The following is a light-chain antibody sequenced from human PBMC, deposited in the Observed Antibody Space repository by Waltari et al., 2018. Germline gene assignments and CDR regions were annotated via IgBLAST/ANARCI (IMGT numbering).Light chain of an antibody. V-gene: IGLV2-11*02. CDR2: DVT. Sequence: QSALTQPRSVSGSPGQSVTISCTGTSRDIGAYKYVSWYQQYPGKAPELLIYDVTKRPSGVPDRFSGSKSGNTASLTISGLQAEDEADYYCCSYAGSYTYWVFGGGTKLTVL. CDR1: SRDIGAYKY. CDR3: CSYAGSYTYWV. J-gene: IGLJ3*02.